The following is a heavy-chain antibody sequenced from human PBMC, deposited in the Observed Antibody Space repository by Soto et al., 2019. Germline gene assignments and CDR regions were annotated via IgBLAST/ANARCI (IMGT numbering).Heavy chain of an antibody. Sequence: ASVKVSCKVSGYTLTELSMHWVRQAPGKGLEWMRGFDPEDGETIYAQKFQGRVTMTEDTSTDTAYMELSSLRSEDTAVYYCATGERGYSYGLNVYWGQGTLVTVSS. CDR3: ATGERGYSYGLNVY. J-gene: IGHJ4*02. CDR2: FDPEDGET. V-gene: IGHV1-24*01. CDR1: GYTLTELS. D-gene: IGHD5-18*01.